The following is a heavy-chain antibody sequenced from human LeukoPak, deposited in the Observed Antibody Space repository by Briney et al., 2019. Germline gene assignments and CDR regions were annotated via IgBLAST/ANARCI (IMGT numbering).Heavy chain of an antibody. CDR2: IYYSGST. J-gene: IGHJ3*02. Sequence: PSETLSLTCTVSGGSISSSSYYWGWIRQPPGKGLEWIGSIYYSGSTYYNPSLKSRVTISVDTSKNQFSLKLSSVTAADTAVYYCARARPLNYYGGPDAFDIWGQGTMVTVSS. CDR3: ARARPLNYYGGPDAFDI. CDR1: GGSISSSSYY. V-gene: IGHV4-39*07. D-gene: IGHD3-10*01.